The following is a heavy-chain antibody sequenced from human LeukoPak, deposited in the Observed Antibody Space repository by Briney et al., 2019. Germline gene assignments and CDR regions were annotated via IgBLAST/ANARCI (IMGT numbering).Heavy chain of an antibody. CDR3: ARLEYYYVSGNYYKLFDY. CDR1: GFTFSSYN. Sequence: PGGSLRLSCAASGFTFSSYNMNRVRQAPGKGLERVSDISSSGSTIYFADSVKGRFTISRDNAKNSLYLQMNSLRDEDTAVYYCARLEYYYVSGNYYKLFDYWGQGTLVTVCS. J-gene: IGHJ4*02. V-gene: IGHV3-48*02. CDR2: ISSSGSTI. D-gene: IGHD3-10*01.